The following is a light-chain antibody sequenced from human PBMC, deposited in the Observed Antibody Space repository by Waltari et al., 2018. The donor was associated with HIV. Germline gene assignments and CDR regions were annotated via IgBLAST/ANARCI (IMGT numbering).Light chain of an antibody. CDR3: QSYDNENPVL. V-gene: IGLV6-57*01. CDR2: KDD. Sequence: NFMPPPPHPVSESPGKTVTISCTRSSGSIASHLVPWYQQRPGSSHTTVIYKDDQRPSGVPDRFSGSIDSSSNSASLTISGLRTEDEADYYCQSYDNENPVLFGGGTKLTVL. CDR1: SGSIASHL. J-gene: IGLJ2*01.